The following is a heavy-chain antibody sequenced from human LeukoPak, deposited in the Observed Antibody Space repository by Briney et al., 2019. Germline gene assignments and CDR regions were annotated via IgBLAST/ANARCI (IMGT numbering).Heavy chain of an antibody. CDR3: ARTSYWFDP. CDR1: GFTFRNYE. J-gene: IGHJ5*02. CDR2: ITSSSNYI. Sequence: GGSLRLSCAGSGFTFRNYEMNWVRQAPGKGLEWVSSITSSSNYISYADSVKGRFTISRDNAKNSLYLQMNSLRAEDTAVYYCARTSYWFDPWGQGTLVTVSS. V-gene: IGHV3-21*01.